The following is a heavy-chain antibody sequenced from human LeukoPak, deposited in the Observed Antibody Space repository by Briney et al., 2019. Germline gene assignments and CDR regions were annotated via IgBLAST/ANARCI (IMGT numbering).Heavy chain of an antibody. CDR3: ARAEKSSHYFIRSKYYLDV. CDR2: ISSSSSYI. CDR1: GFTFSSYS. Sequence: GGSLRLSCAASGFTFSSYSMNWVRQAPGKGLEWVSSISSSSSYIYYADSVKGRCTISRDNSKNTLYLQVNSLKTEDTAVYYCARAEKSSHYFIRSKYYLDVWGKGTTVTVSS. V-gene: IGHV3-21*01. D-gene: IGHD2/OR15-2a*01. J-gene: IGHJ6*03.